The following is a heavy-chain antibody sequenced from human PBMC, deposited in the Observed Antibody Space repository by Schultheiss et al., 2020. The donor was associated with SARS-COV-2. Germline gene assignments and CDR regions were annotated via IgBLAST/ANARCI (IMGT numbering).Heavy chain of an antibody. V-gene: IGHV4-34*01. Sequence: SETLSLTCAVYGGSFSGYYWSWIRQHPGKGLEWIGYIYYSGSTYYNPSLKSRVTISVDRSKNQFSLKLSSVTAADTAVYYCARNGYGYPLDYWGQGTLVTVSS. J-gene: IGHJ4*02. D-gene: IGHD5-18*01. CDR1: GGSFSGYY. CDR2: IYYSGST. CDR3: ARNGYGYPLDY.